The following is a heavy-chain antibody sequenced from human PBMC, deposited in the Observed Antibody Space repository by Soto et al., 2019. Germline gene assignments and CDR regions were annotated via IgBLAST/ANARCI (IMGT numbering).Heavy chain of an antibody. Sequence: QVQLVQSGAEVKKPGASVKVSCKASGYTFTGYYMHWVRQAPGQGLEWMGWINPNSGGTNYAQKFQGRVTMTRDTSIRTAYMELSRLRSDDTAVYYCARTLGPSPVTNADWFDPWGPGTLVTVSS. J-gene: IGHJ5*02. CDR2: INPNSGGT. CDR1: GYTFTGYY. CDR3: ARTLGPSPVTNADWFDP. D-gene: IGHD4-17*01. V-gene: IGHV1-2*02.